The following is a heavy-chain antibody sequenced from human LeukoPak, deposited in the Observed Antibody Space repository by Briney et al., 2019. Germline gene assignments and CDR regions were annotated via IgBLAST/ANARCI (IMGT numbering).Heavy chain of an antibody. J-gene: IGHJ5*02. CDR3: ARYSGSTDNWFDP. D-gene: IGHD1-26*01. CDR2: IYQSGST. V-gene: IGHV4-30-2*01. CDR1: GGSISSGGYY. Sequence: PSQTLSLTCSVSGGSISSGGYYWSWIRQPPGKGLEWIGYIYQSGSTYYNPSLKSRVTISVDRSKNQFSLKLSSVTAADTAVYYCARYSGSTDNWFDPWGQGTLVTVSS.